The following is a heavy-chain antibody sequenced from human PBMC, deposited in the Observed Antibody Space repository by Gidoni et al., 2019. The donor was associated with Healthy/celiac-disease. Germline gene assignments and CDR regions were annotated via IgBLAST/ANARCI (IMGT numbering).Heavy chain of an antibody. D-gene: IGHD4-4*01. Sequence: QVQLVESGGGVVQPGRSLRLSCAASGFTFSSYGMHWVRQAPGKGLEWVAVISYDGSNKYYADSVKGRFTISRDNSKNTLYLQMNSLRAEDTAVYYCAKYYDYSNPFDYWGQGTLVTVSS. J-gene: IGHJ4*02. CDR1: GFTFSSYG. V-gene: IGHV3-30*18. CDR2: ISYDGSNK. CDR3: AKYYDYSNPFDY.